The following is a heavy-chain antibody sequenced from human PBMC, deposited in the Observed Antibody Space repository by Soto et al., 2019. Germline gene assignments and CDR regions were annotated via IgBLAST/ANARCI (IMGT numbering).Heavy chain of an antibody. D-gene: IGHD2-2*01. CDR1: GDSISSGGYS. V-gene: IGHV4-30-2*01. CDR2: IYHSGSA. J-gene: IGHJ4*02. Sequence: SETLSLTCAVSGDSISSGGYSWSWIRRPPGKGLEWIGYIYHSGSASYNPSLKSRVTISVDGSKNHFSLQLSSVTAADTAVYYCARVRLLPAVNFDYWGQGALVTVSS. CDR3: ARVRLLPAVNFDY.